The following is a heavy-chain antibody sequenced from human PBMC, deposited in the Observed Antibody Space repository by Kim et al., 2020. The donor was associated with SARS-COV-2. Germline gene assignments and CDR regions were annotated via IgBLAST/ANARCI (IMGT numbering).Heavy chain of an antibody. D-gene: IGHD2-2*01. CDR1: GGSISSSSYY. J-gene: IGHJ4*02. CDR2: IYYSGST. Sequence: SETLSLTCTVSGGSISSSSYYWGWIRQPPGKGLEWIGSIYYSGSTYYNPSLKSRVTISVDTSKNQFSLKLSSVTAADTAVYYCARVGDYCSSTSCSPVFDYWGQGTLVTVSA. V-gene: IGHV4-39*07. CDR3: ARVGDYCSSTSCSPVFDY.